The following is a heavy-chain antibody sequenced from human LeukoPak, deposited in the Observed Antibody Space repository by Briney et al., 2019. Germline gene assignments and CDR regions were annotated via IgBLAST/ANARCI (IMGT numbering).Heavy chain of an antibody. J-gene: IGHJ4*02. CDR3: ARDGRTGNFDK. D-gene: IGHD1-1*01. CDR1: GFTFDDYA. Sequence: QPGGALRLSCAASGFTFDDYAMHWVRQAPGKGLAWVSVIRSDGSITTYADSVKGRFTISRDTAKNTLYLQMNSLRAEDTAVYYCARDGRTGNFDKWGQGTLVSVSS. CDR2: IRSDGSIT. V-gene: IGHV3-74*01.